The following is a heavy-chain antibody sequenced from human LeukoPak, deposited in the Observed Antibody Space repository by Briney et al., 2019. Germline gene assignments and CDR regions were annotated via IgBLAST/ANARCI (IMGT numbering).Heavy chain of an antibody. CDR3: ARGTLGAWGW. V-gene: IGHV3-21*01. D-gene: IGHD6-19*01. CDR1: GFTFSSYD. CDR2: ISSSNYI. J-gene: IGHJ4*02. Sequence: GGSLRLSCAASGFTFSSYDMNWVRQAPGKGLKWVSSISSSNYIHYADSVKGRFTISRDNAKNSLYLQVNSLRAEDTAVYFCARGTLGAWGWWGQGTLVTVSS.